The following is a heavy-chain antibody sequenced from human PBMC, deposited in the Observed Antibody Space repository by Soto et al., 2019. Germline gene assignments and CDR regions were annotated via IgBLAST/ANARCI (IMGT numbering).Heavy chain of an antibody. CDR1: GFTFTNAW. D-gene: IGHD6-6*01. V-gene: IGHV3-15*01. CDR2: IKSKTDGGTT. J-gene: IGHJ4*02. Sequence: GGSVRLSCVACGFTFTNAWMSWVRQAPGKGLEWVGRIKSKTDGGTTDYAAPVKGRFTVSRDDSKNTLFLQMNSLKTEDTAVYYCTTYTSSSFGSWGQGTLVTVSS. CDR3: TTYTSSSFGS.